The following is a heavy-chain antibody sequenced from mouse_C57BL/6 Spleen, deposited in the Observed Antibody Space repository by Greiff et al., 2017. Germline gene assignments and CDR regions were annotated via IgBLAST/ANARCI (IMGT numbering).Heavy chain of an antibody. D-gene: IGHD2-2*01. CDR3: ARVGGYYDAMDY. V-gene: IGHV1-42*01. CDR2: INPSTGGT. CDR1: GYSFTGYY. J-gene: IGHJ4*01. Sequence: VQLQQSGPELVKPGASVKISCKASGYSFTGYYMNWVKQSPEKSLEWIGEINPSTGGTTYNQKFKAKATLTVDKSSSTAYMQLKSLAAEDSAVYYCARVGGYYDAMDYWGQGTSVTVSS.